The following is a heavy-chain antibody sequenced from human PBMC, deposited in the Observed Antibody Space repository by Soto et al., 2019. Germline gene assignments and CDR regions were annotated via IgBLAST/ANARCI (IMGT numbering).Heavy chain of an antibody. CDR3: AHSSPGEFGYYCDY. J-gene: IGHJ4*02. CDR1: GFSLSTSGVG. CDR2: IYLNDDK. V-gene: IGHV2-5*01. D-gene: IGHD3-10*01. Sequence: QITLKESGPTLVKPTQTLTLTCTFSGFSLSTSGVGVGWIRQPPGKALEWLALIYLNDDKRYSPSLKSRLTITKDTSKNQVFVTMTNMDPVDTATDYCAHSSPGEFGYYCDYWGQGTLVTVSS.